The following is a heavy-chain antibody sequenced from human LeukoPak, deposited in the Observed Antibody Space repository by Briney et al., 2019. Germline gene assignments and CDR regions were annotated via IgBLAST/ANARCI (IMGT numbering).Heavy chain of an antibody. J-gene: IGHJ6*02. CDR2: ISSSSSYI. CDR3: ARQMRHKKVATACMDV. V-gene: IGHV3-21*01. D-gene: IGHD5-12*01. Sequence: PGGSLRLSCAASGFTFSSYSMNWVRQAPGKGLEWVSSISSSSSYIYYADSVKGRFTISRDNAKNSLYLQMNSLRAEDTAVYYCARQMRHKKVATACMDVWGQGITVTVSS. CDR1: GFTFSSYS.